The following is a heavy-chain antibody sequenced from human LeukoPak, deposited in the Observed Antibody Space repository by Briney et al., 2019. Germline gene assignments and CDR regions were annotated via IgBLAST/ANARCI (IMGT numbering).Heavy chain of an antibody. CDR3: ARDQGGGYSYGWQSFDY. Sequence: GGSLRLSCAVSGFTFSSYSMNWVRRAPGKGLEWVSYISSSSSTIYYADSVKGRFTISRDNAKNSLYLQMNSLRAEDTAVYYCARDQGGGYSYGWQSFDYWGQGTLVTISS. J-gene: IGHJ4*02. D-gene: IGHD5-18*01. CDR1: GFTFSSYS. V-gene: IGHV3-48*04. CDR2: ISSSSSTI.